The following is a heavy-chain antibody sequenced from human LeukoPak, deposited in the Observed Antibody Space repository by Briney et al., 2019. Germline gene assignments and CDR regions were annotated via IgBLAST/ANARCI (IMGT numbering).Heavy chain of an antibody. J-gene: IGHJ5*02. D-gene: IGHD2-2*01. Sequence: PGGSLRLSCAASGFTFSSYGMHWVRQAPGKGLEWVAFIRYDGSNKYYADSVKGRFTISRDNSKNTLYLQMNSLRAEDTAVYYCAKDEICSSTSCYEYNWFDPWGQGTLVTVSS. CDR2: IRYDGSNK. CDR3: AKDEICSSTSCYEYNWFDP. CDR1: GFTFSSYG. V-gene: IGHV3-30*02.